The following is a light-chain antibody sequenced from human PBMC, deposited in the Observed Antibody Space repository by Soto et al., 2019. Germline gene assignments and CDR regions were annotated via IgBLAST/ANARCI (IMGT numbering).Light chain of an antibody. Sequence: EIVLTQSPATLSLSPGERATLSCRASQSVSSYLVWYQQKPGQAPRLLIYNASNRATAIPARFSGSGSGTDFTLTISSLEPEDFAVYYFQQRSDWPITFGQGTRLEIK. CDR2: NAS. CDR3: QQRSDWPIT. CDR1: QSVSSY. J-gene: IGKJ5*01. V-gene: IGKV3-11*01.